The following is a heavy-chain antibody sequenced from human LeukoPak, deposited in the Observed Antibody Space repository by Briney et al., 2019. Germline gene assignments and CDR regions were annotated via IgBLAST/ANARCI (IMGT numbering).Heavy chain of an antibody. J-gene: IGHJ6*03. CDR2: MNPNSGNT. CDR3: ARGYGYQLLDYYMDV. D-gene: IGHD2-2*01. CDR1: GYTFTSYD. Sequence: ALVKVSCKASGYTFTSYDINWVRQATGQGLEWMGWMNPNSGNTGYAQKFQGRVTITRNTSISTAYMELSSLRPEDTAVYYCARGYGYQLLDYYMDVWGKGTTVTVSS. V-gene: IGHV1-8*03.